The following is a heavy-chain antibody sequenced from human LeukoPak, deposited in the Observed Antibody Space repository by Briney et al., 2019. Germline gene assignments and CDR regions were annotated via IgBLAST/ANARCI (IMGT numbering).Heavy chain of an antibody. V-gene: IGHV4-34*01. CDR2: INHSGST. CDR1: GGSFSGYY. J-gene: IGHJ4*02. CDR3: ARARSAAGNFDY. Sequence: SETLSLTCAVYGGSFSGYYWSWIRQPPGKGLEWIGEINHSGSTNYNPSLKSRVTISVDTSKNQFSLKLSSVTAADTAVYYCARARSAAGNFDYWGRGTLVTVSS. D-gene: IGHD6-19*01.